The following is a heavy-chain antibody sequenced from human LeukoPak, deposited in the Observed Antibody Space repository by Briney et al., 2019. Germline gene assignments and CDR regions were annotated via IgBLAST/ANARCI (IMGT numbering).Heavy chain of an antibody. V-gene: IGHV4-59*01. Sequence: SETLSLTCTVSGGSISSYYWSWIRQPPGKGLEWIGYIYYSGSTNYNPSLKGRVTTSVDTSKNQFSLKLSSVTAADTAVYYCARIGAAGPFDYWGQGTLVTVSS. J-gene: IGHJ4*02. D-gene: IGHD6-13*01. CDR1: GGSISSYY. CDR2: IYYSGST. CDR3: ARIGAAGPFDY.